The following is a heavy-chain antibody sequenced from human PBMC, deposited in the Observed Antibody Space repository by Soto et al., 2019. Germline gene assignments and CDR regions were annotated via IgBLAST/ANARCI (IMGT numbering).Heavy chain of an antibody. CDR2: IYYSGST. D-gene: IGHD4-17*01. CDR1: GGSISSSSYY. J-gene: IGHJ4*02. Sequence: SETLSLTCTVSGGSISSSSYYWGWIRQPPGKGLEWIGYIYYSGSTYYNPSLKSRVTISVDTSKNQFSLKLSSVTAADTAVYYCARAPGTTVTTFGYLDYWGQGTLVTVSS. V-gene: IGHV4-30-4*08. CDR3: ARAPGTTVTTFGYLDY.